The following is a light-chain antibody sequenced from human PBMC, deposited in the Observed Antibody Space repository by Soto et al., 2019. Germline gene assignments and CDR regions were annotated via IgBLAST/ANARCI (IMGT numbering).Light chain of an antibody. CDR1: SSDVGGYNF. J-gene: IGLJ2*01. Sequence: QSALTQPPSASGSPGQSVTISCTGTSSDVGGYNFVSWYQQHPGKAPKLMIYEVSERPSGVPDRFSGSKSGNTASLTVSGLQAGDEADYYCSSYAGSNIVVFGGGTKLTVL. CDR2: EVS. CDR3: SSYAGSNIVV. V-gene: IGLV2-8*01.